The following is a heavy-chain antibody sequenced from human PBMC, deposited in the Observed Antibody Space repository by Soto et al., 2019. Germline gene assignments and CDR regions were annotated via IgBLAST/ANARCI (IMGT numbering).Heavy chain of an antibody. V-gene: IGHV3-11*01. CDR2: ISFNGGTI. CDR1: GFTFSDYY. CDR3: ARESAMTTVTTAVAFDV. Sequence: PGGSLRLSCAASGFTFSDYYMSWIRQAPGKGLEWVSYISFNGGTIYYADSVKGRFTISRDNVENSLYLQMNSLRAEDTAVYYCARESAMTTVTTAVAFDVWGQGTVVTV. J-gene: IGHJ3*01. D-gene: IGHD4-4*01.